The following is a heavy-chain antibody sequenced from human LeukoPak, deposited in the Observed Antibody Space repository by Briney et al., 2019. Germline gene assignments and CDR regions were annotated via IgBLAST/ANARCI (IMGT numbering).Heavy chain of an antibody. V-gene: IGHV3-53*01. CDR3: ARSMGLLWFGEANPAGYFDY. CDR1: GFTVSSNY. CDR2: IYSGGST. J-gene: IGHJ4*02. Sequence: PGGSLRLSYAAAGFTVSSNYMSRLRQAPGKGLEGDSVIYSGGSTYYADSVKGRFTISRDNSTNTLYLQMNSLRAEDTAVYYCARSMGLLWFGEANPAGYFDYWGQGTLVTVSS. D-gene: IGHD3-10*01.